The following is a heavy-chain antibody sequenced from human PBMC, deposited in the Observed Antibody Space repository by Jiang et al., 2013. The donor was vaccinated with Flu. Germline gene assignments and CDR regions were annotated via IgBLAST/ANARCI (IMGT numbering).Heavy chain of an antibody. CDR3: AKDPPMTTTKPFDY. CDR1: GFIFSDFA. Sequence: VQLVESGGGLIQAGGSVRLSCSTSGFIFSDFAMSWVRQAPGRGLQWVSAISDHGRNTYYADSVKGRFTISRDNSKNTLYLQMNSLRADDTAIYYCAKDPPMTTTKPFDYWGQGTLVTVSS. J-gene: IGHJ4*02. D-gene: IGHD1-1*01. V-gene: IGHV3-23*04. CDR2: ISDHGRNT.